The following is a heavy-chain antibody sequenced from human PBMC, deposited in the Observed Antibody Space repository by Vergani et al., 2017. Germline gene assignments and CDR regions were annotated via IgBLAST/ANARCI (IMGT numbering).Heavy chain of an antibody. J-gene: IGHJ4*02. D-gene: IGHD2-21*02. CDR2: IWYDGSNK. CDR1: GFTFSSYG. Sequence: QVQLVESGGGVVQPGRSLRLSCAASGFTFSSYGMHWVRQAPGKGLEWVAVIWYDGSNKYYADSVKGRFTISRDNSKNTLYLQMNSLRAEDTAVYYCAKVAVTDGNYFDYWGQGTLVTVSS. CDR3: AKVAVTDGNYFDY. V-gene: IGHV3-33*06.